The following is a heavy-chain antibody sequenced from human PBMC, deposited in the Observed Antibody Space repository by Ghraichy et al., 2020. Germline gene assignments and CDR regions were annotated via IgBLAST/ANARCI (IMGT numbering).Heavy chain of an antibody. D-gene: IGHD4-17*01. V-gene: IGHV4-31*03. J-gene: IGHJ6*02. CDR2: IYYSGST. Sequence: SQTLSLTCTVSGGSISSGGYYWSWIRQHPGKGLEWIGYIYYSGSTYYNPSLKSRVTISVDTSKNQFSLKLSSVTAADTAVYYCARVGDYGYYYYYYGMDVWGQGTTVTVSS. CDR3: ARVGDYGYYYYYYGMDV. CDR1: GGSISSGGYY.